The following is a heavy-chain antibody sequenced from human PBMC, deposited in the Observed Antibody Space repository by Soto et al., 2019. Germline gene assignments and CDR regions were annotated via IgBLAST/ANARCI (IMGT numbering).Heavy chain of an antibody. CDR1: GFTFSSYA. Sequence: GWSLRLSCAASGFTFSSYAMHWVRQAPGKGLEWVAVISYDGSNKYYADSVKGRFTISRDNSKNTLYLQMNSLRAEDTAVYYCARDRDGSYSYDYWGQGTLVTVSS. J-gene: IGHJ4*02. V-gene: IGHV3-30-3*01. D-gene: IGHD1-26*01. CDR3: ARDRDGSYSYDY. CDR2: ISYDGSNK.